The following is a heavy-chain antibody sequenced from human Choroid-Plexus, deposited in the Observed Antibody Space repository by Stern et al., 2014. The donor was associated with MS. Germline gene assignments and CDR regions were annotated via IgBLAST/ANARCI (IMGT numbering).Heavy chain of an antibody. J-gene: IGHJ5*02. V-gene: IGHV3-30*18. Sequence: QVQLMQSGGGVVQPGRPLRLSCVASGITFGSCAMHWVRQAPGKGLEWVAGVSYDGSNKYYADSVKGRFSISRDNSQNTLYMQMSSLRPEDTAVYYCAKDRQYLTYFFDHWGQGSLVTVSS. CDR1: GITFGSCA. CDR2: VSYDGSNK. CDR3: AKDRQYLTYFFDH. D-gene: IGHD2/OR15-2a*01.